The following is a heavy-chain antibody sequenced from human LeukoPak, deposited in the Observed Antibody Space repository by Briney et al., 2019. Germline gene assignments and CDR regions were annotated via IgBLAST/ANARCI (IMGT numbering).Heavy chain of an antibody. Sequence: GGSLRLSCAASGFTFSSYGMHWVRQAPGKGLERVAVISYDGSNKYYADSVKGRFTISRDNFKISLFLQMNSLKAEDTAVYYCAKDSRRVSTVTAMVTKTRTFLDYWGQGTLVTVSS. D-gene: IGHD5-18*01. V-gene: IGHV3-30*18. CDR2: ISYDGSNK. CDR1: GFTFSSYG. J-gene: IGHJ4*02. CDR3: AKDSRRVSTVTAMVTKTRTFLDY.